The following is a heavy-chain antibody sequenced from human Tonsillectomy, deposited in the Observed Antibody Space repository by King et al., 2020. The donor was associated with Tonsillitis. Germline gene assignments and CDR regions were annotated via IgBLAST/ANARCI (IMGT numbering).Heavy chain of an antibody. CDR2: LNADGSHT. D-gene: IGHD5-18*01. V-gene: IGHV3-74*01. J-gene: IGHJ4*02. Sequence: VQLVESGGGLGQPGGSLRLSCSASGFSFSNYWMHWVRPHPGKGREWVSRLNADGSHTDYADSVKGRFTIYRDNAKNTLYLQLNSLRAEDTALYYCARGDTSMIIQYWGQGTPVSVSS. CDR1: GFSFSNYW. CDR3: ARGDTSMIIQY.